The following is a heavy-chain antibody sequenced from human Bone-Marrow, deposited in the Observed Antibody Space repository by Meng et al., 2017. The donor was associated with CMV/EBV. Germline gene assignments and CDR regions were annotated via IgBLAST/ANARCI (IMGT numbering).Heavy chain of an antibody. CDR1: GYTLTELS. CDR3: ARDVGSGYYGVFNWFDP. V-gene: IGHV1-24*01. CDR2: FDPEDGET. Sequence: ASVKVSCKVSGYTLTELSMHWVRQAPGKGLEWMGGFDPEDGETIYAQKFQGRVTMTEDTSTDTAYMELSSLRSEDTAVYYCARDVGSGYYGVFNWFDPWGQGTLVTVSS. J-gene: IGHJ5*02. D-gene: IGHD3-22*01.